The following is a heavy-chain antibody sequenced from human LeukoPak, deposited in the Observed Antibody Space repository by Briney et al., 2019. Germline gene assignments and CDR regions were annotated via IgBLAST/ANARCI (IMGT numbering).Heavy chain of an antibody. CDR1: GFTFSSYG. D-gene: IGHD3-10*01. J-gene: IGHJ5*02. CDR3: ARAASGNWFDP. CDR2: ISSSSSYI. Sequence: GGSLRLSCAASGFTFSSYGMNWVRQAPGKGLEWVSSISSSSSYIYYADSVKGRFTISRDNAKNSLYLQMNSLRAEDTAVYYCARAASGNWFDPWGQGTLVTVSS. V-gene: IGHV3-21*01.